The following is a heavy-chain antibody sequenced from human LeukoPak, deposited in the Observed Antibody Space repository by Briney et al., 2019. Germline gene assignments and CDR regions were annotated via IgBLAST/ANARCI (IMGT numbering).Heavy chain of an antibody. CDR2: ISSSSSYI. CDR3: VRDLRSADY. Sequence: KPSETLSLTCTVSGGSISSSYYYWGWVRQAPGKGLEWVLSISSSSSYIYYADSVKGRFTISRDNAKNSLYLQMNSLRAEDTAVYYCVRDLRSADYWGQGTLVIVSS. CDR1: GGSISSSYYY. V-gene: IGHV3-21*01. D-gene: IGHD3-10*02. J-gene: IGHJ4*02.